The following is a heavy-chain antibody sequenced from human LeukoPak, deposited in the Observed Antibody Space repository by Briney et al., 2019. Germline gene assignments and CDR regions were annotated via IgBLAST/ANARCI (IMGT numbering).Heavy chain of an antibody. V-gene: IGHV3-23*01. D-gene: IGHD2-8*01. CDR1: GFTFRSYA. CDR3: AKTKGPFDI. J-gene: IGHJ3*02. CDR2: ISGSGGST. Sequence: GGSLRLSCAASGFTFRSYAMSWVSQAPGKRLEWVSGISGSGGSTYYADSVKGRFIISRDNSKNTLFLQMNSLRAEDTAVYYCAKTKGPFDIWGQGTMVTVSS.